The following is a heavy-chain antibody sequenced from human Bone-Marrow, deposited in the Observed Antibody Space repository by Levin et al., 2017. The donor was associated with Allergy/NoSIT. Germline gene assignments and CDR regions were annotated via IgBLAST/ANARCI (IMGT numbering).Heavy chain of an antibody. V-gene: IGHV3-23*01. CDR3: AKDPTVFPAFDV. CDR2: IDSSGGGT. D-gene: IGHD5/OR15-5a*01. CDR1: GFTLNPYA. J-gene: IGHJ3*01. Sequence: GGSLRLSCAASGFTLNPYAMSWVRQAPGKGLEWVASIDSSGGGTYYADSVKGRFTISRDTSKDTLYLQMNSLRPEDTAVYYCAKDPTVFPAFDVWGQGTLVTVSS.